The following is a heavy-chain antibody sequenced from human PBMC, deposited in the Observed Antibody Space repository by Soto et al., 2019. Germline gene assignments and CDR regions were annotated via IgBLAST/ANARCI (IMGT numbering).Heavy chain of an antibody. CDR1: GFTFSTYW. Sequence: EVQLVESGGDLVQPGVSLRLSCAASGFTFSTYWMHWVRQAPGKGLLWVSRIKTDGTYATYADSVKGRFTISRDNAKNTLYLQMNSRRVEDAAVYYCADGGSGYYANWVQGTLVTVSS. CDR2: IKTDGTYA. CDR3: ADGGSGYYAN. D-gene: IGHD3-22*01. V-gene: IGHV3-74*01. J-gene: IGHJ4*02.